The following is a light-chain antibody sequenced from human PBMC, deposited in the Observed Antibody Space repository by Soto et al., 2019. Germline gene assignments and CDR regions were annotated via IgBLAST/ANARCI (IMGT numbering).Light chain of an antibody. V-gene: IGLV2-23*01. CDR3: CSYAGSSSVL. J-gene: IGLJ2*01. Sequence: QSALTQPASVSGSPGQSITISCTGTSSDVGSYNHVSWYQQHPGKAPKLIIYEGSKRPPGASSRFSGSKSGNTASLTISGLQTDDEADYFCCSYAGSSSVLFGGGTKLTVL. CDR1: SSDVGSYNH. CDR2: EGS.